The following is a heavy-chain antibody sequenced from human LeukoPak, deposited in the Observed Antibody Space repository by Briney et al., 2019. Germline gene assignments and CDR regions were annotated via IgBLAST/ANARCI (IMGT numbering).Heavy chain of an antibody. CDR3: ATPLTSKWSSSWYSGHFDY. Sequence: PSETLSLTCAVYGGSFSGYYWSWIRQPPGKGLEWIGEINHSGSTNYNPSLKSRVTISVDTSKNQFSLKLSSVTAADTAVYYCATPLTSKWSSSWYSGHFDYWGQGALVTVPS. V-gene: IGHV4-34*01. D-gene: IGHD6-13*01. J-gene: IGHJ4*02. CDR1: GGSFSGYY. CDR2: INHSGST.